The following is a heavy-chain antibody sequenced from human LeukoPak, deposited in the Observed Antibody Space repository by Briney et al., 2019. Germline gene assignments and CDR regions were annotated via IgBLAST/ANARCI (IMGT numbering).Heavy chain of an antibody. CDR2: IYYSGST. J-gene: IGHJ4*02. V-gene: IGHV4-59*01. CDR1: RGSISSYY. CDR3: ARGYSATYGRFDY. Sequence: SETLSLTCTVSRGSISSYYWSWIRRPPGEGLEWIGNIYYSGSTNYNPSLQSRVTMSVDTSKNQFSLRLSSVTAADTAVYYCARGYSATYGRFDYWGQGTLVTVSS. D-gene: IGHD5-12*01.